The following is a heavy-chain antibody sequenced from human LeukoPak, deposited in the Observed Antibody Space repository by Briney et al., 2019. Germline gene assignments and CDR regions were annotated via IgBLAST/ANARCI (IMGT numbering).Heavy chain of an antibody. D-gene: IGHD3-22*01. Sequence: PSETLSLTCTVSGGSISSYYWSWIRQPPGKGLEWIGYIYYSGSTNYNPSLKSRVTISVDTSKNQFSLKLSSVTAADTAVYYCARPTRRSSSGYLRAGVDYFDYWGQGTLVTVSS. CDR1: GGSISSYY. CDR2: IYYSGST. CDR3: ARPTRRSSSGYLRAGVDYFDY. J-gene: IGHJ4*02. V-gene: IGHV4-59*01.